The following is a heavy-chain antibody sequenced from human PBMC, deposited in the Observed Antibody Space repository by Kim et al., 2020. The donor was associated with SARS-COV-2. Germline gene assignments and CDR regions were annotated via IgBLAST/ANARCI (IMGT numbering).Heavy chain of an antibody. J-gene: IGHJ3*02. CDR1: GGSISSGGYY. CDR2: IYYSGST. CDR3: ARESDSLGTWGAFDI. Sequence: SETLSLTCTVSGGSISSGGYYWSWIRQHPGKGLEWIGYIYYSGSTYYNPSLKSRVTISVDTSKNQFSLKLSSVTAADTAVYYCARESDSLGTWGAFDIWGQGTMVTVSS. D-gene: IGHD2-21*01. V-gene: IGHV4-31*03.